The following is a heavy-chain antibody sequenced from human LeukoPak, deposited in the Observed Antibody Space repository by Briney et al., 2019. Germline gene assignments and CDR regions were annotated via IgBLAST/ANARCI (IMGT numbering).Heavy chain of an antibody. Sequence: GVSLRLYCAASGFTFRSYWMSWVRQAQGKGLEWVANIKQDGSEKYYVDSVKGRFTISRDNAKNSLYLQMNSLRAEDTAVYYCARDWHSSNWGQGTLVTVSS. D-gene: IGHD6-13*01. J-gene: IGHJ4*02. V-gene: IGHV3-7*01. CDR3: ARDWHSSN. CDR1: GFTFRSYW. CDR2: IKQDGSEK.